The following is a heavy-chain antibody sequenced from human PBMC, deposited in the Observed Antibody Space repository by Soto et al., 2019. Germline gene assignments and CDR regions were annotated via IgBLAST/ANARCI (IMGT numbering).Heavy chain of an antibody. J-gene: IGHJ4*02. CDR1: GGTFSSYA. V-gene: IGHV1-69*13. D-gene: IGHD6-19*01. Sequence: ASVKFSCKASGGTFSSYAISWVRQAPGQGLEWMGGIIPIFGTANYAQKFQGRVTITADESTSTAYMELSSLRSEDTAVYYCARDRHSGWYDYFDYWGQGTLVTVSS. CDR3: ARDRHSGWYDYFDY. CDR2: IIPIFGTA.